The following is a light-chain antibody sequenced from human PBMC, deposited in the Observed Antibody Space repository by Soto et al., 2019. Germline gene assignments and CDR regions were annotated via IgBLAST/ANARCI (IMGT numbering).Light chain of an antibody. J-gene: IGKJ4*01. CDR1: QSVSNSY. V-gene: IGKV3-20*01. CDR3: HQYGGSPLT. Sequence: EIVLTHSPVTPSLSAGERATLXXXXSQSVSNSYLAWYQQKPGQAPRLLIYGASSRATGIPNRFSGSGSGTDFTLTISRLEPEDFAVYYCHQYGGSPLTFGGGTKVDI. CDR2: GAS.